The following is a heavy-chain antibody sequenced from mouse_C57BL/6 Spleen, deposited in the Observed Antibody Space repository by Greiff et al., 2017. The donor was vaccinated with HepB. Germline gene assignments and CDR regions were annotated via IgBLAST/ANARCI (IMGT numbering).Heavy chain of an antibody. V-gene: IGHV1-20*01. J-gene: IGHJ1*03. CDR2: INPYNGDT. D-gene: IGHD1-1*01. Sequence: VQLKESGPELVKPGDSVKISCKASGYSFTGYFMNWVMQSHGKSLEWIGRINPYNGDTFYNQKFKDKATLTVDKSSSTAHMELRSLTSEDSAVYYCAIGSSPLHWYFDVWGTGTTVTVSS. CDR3: AIGSSPLHWYFDV. CDR1: GYSFTGYF.